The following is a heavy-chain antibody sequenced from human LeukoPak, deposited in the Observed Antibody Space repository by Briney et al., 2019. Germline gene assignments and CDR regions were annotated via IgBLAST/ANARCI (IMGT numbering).Heavy chain of an antibody. V-gene: IGHV3-30*18. J-gene: IGHJ4*02. CDR2: ISYDGSNK. Sequence: GRSLRLSCAASGFTFSTYVMHWVRQAPGKGLEWVAVISYDGSNKYYPDSVKGRFTISRDNSKNTLYLQMNSLRAEDTAVYYCAKDEGRVGAPAGFDYWGQGTLVTVSS. D-gene: IGHD1-26*01. CDR1: GFTFSTYV. CDR3: AKDEGRVGAPAGFDY.